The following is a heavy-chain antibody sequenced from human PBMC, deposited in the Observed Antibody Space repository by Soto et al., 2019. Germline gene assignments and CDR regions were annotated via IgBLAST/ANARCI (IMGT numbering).Heavy chain of an antibody. Sequence: EVQLLESGGGLVQPGGSLRLSCAASGFTFSSYAMSWVRQAPGKGLEWVSAISGSGGSTYYADSVKGRFTISRDNSKNSLYLHMNSLRAEDTALYYCAKDPAVGYYDSSGPVIFDYWGQGTLVTVSS. V-gene: IGHV3-23*01. CDR1: GFTFSSYA. CDR2: ISGSGGST. D-gene: IGHD3-22*01. CDR3: AKDPAVGYYDSSGPVIFDY. J-gene: IGHJ4*02.